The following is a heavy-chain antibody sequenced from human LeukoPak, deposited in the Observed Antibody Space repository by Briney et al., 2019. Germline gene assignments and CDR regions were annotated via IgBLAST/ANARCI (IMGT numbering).Heavy chain of an antibody. Sequence: GGSLRLSCEASGFTFSSYAMSWVRQAPGKGLEWVSAISGSGGSTNYADSVKGRFTISRDNSKNTLYLQMNSLRAEDTAVYYCAKARPALDGYNRPDYWGQGTLVTVSS. CDR1: GFTFSSYA. CDR3: AKARPALDGYNRPDY. V-gene: IGHV3-23*01. CDR2: ISGSGGST. D-gene: IGHD5-24*01. J-gene: IGHJ4*02.